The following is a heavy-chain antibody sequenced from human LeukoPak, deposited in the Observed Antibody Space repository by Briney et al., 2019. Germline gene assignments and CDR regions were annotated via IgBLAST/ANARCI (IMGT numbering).Heavy chain of an antibody. CDR3: ARRSPNYYFDY. CDR2: IYSGGST. J-gene: IGHJ4*02. CDR1: GFTVSSNY. V-gene: IGHV3-53*01. Sequence: PGGSLRLSCAASGFTVSSNYINWVRQAPGKGLEWVSVIYSGGSTSYADSVKGRFTISRDTSKNTVYLQMNGLRAEDTAVYYCARRSPNYYFDYWGQGTPVTVSS.